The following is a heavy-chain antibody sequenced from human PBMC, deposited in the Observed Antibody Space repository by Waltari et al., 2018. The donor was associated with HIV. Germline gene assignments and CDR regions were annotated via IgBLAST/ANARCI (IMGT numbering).Heavy chain of an antibody. CDR1: GSSISGAYY. J-gene: IGHJ3*02. V-gene: IGHV4-38-2*01. CDR3: ARVRITLIVAGPFDM. CDR2: IHHSGRT. Sequence: HVQLQESGPGLVKPSETLSLTCVVSGSSISGAYYWGWIRQSPGKGLEWMGSIHHSGRTYHNPSLKSRVTISVDASKSQFSLKLTSATAADTAIYYCARVRITLIVAGPFDMWGQGTLVTVSS. D-gene: IGHD3-22*01.